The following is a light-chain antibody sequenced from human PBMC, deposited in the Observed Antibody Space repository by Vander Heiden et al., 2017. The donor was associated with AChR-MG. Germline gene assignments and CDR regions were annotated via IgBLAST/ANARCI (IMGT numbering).Light chain of an antibody. CDR2: LNSDGSH. CDR1: SGHSSYA. Sequence: QLVLTQSPSASASLGASVKLTCTLSSGHSSYAIAWQQQQPEKGPRYLMKLNSDGSHSKGDGIPDRFSGSSSGAGRYLTISSLQSEDEADYYCQTWGTGSWVFGGGTKLTVL. J-gene: IGLJ3*02. V-gene: IGLV4-69*01. CDR3: QTWGTGSWV.